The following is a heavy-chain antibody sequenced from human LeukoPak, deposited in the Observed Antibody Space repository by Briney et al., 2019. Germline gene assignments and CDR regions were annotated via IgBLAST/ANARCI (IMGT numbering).Heavy chain of an antibody. Sequence: GESLRLSCAAAGFTFSSYAMHWVRQAPGKGLEYVSAISSNGGSTYYANSVKGRFTISRDNSKNTLYLQMGSLRAEDMAVYYCAREVRFLERLSFDYRGQGTLVTVSS. CDR2: ISSNGGST. CDR1: GFTFSSYA. V-gene: IGHV3-64*01. J-gene: IGHJ4*02. D-gene: IGHD3-3*01. CDR3: AREVRFLERLSFDY.